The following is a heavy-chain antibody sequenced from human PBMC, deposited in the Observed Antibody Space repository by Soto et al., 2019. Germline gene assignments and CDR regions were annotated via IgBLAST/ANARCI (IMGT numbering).Heavy chain of an antibody. CDR1: GGSISSSNW. Sequence: SETLSLTCAVSGGSISSSNWWSWVRQPPGKGLEWIGEIYHSGSTNYNPSLKSRVTISVDKSKNQFSLKLSSVTAADTAVYYCAREKEFLYYDFWSGYSTGAFDIWGQGTMVTVSS. D-gene: IGHD3-3*01. J-gene: IGHJ3*02. CDR2: IYHSGST. V-gene: IGHV4-4*02. CDR3: AREKEFLYYDFWSGYSTGAFDI.